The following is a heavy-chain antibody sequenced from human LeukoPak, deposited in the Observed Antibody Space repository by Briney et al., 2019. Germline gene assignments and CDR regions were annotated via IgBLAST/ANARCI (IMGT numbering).Heavy chain of an antibody. J-gene: IGHJ3*02. V-gene: IGHV1-46*01. CDR3: ARGRVTATDGFDI. D-gene: IGHD2-21*02. Sequence: GASVKVSCKASGYTFTSYFIHWVRQAPGEGLEWMGIINPTGGSTRHAQKFQGRVTMTRDTSTSTVYMELSSLRFEDTAVYYCARGRVTATDGFDIWGQGTTVIVSS. CDR2: INPTGGST. CDR1: GYTFTSYF.